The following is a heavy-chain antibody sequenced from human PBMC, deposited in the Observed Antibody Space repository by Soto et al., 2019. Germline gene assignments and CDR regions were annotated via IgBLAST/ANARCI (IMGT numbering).Heavy chain of an antibody. V-gene: IGHV1-2*04. CDR3: SCGIVAVPYEADYYYGMDV. CDR2: INPNSGGT. CDR1: GYTFTGYY. Sequence: VKVSCKASGYTFTGYYMHWVRQAPGQGLEWMGWINPNSGGTNYAQKFQGWVTMTRDTSISTAYMELSRLRSDDTAVYYCSCGIVAVPYEADYYYGMDVWGQGTTVTVSS. J-gene: IGHJ6*02. D-gene: IGHD2-2*01.